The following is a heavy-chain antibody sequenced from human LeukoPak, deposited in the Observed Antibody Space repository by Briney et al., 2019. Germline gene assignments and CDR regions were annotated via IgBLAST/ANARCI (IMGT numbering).Heavy chain of an antibody. D-gene: IGHD3-22*01. CDR3: ARERASYDSSGYYLPFDY. V-gene: IGHV1-69*06. CDR1: GYTFTAYY. Sequence: ASVKVSCKASGYTFTAYYLNWVRQAPGQGLEWMGGIIPIFGTANYAQKFQGRVTITADKSTSTAYMELSSLRSEDTAVYYCARERASYDSSGYYLPFDYWGQGTLVTVSS. CDR2: IIPIFGTA. J-gene: IGHJ4*02.